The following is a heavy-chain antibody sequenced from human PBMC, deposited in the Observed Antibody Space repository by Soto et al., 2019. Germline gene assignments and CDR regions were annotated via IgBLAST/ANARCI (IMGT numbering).Heavy chain of an antibody. J-gene: IGHJ4*02. CDR3: ARLYDSSGYYLDYFDY. D-gene: IGHD3-22*01. V-gene: IGHV4-39*01. CDR1: GGSISSSSYY. CDR2: ISYSGST. Sequence: QLQLQESGPGLVKPSETLSLTCTVSGGSISSSSYYWGWIRQPPGKGLEWIGSISYSGSTYYNPSLKSRVNISVDTSKTQFFLNLSSVTAADKAVYYCARLYDSSGYYLDYFDYWGQGTLVTVSS.